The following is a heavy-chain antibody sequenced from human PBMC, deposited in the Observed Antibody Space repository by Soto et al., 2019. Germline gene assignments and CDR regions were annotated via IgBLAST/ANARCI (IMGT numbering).Heavy chain of an antibody. V-gene: IGHV1-8*01. CDR3: ARWYGSGSYLYYYYYGMDV. CDR1: GYTFTSYD. Sequence: ASVKVSCKASGYTFTSYDINWVRQATGQELEWMGWMNPNSGNTGYAQKFQGRVTMTRNTSISTAYMELSSLRSEDTAVYYCARWYGSGSYLYYYYYGMDVWGQGTTVTVSS. D-gene: IGHD3-10*01. J-gene: IGHJ6*02. CDR2: MNPNSGNT.